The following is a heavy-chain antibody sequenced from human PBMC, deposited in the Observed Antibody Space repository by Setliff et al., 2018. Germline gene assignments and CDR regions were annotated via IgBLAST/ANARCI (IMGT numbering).Heavy chain of an antibody. Sequence: PGGSLRLSCAASGFTVSSNYMSWVRQAPGQGLEWVSSIIGSGISTYYADSVRGRFTISRDNAKNSLYLQMNSLRAEDSAVYYCARDGVFYAMDFWGQGTTVTVSS. V-gene: IGHV3-11*04. J-gene: IGHJ6*02. CDR3: ARDGVFYAMDF. CDR2: IIGSGIST. D-gene: IGHD3-10*01. CDR1: GFTVSSNY.